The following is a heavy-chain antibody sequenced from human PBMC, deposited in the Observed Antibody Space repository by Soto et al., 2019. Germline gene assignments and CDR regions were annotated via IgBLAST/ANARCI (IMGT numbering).Heavy chain of an antibody. CDR1: GGSGGSFSGYY. Sequence: QVQLQQWGAGLLKPSETLSLTCAVYGGSGGSFSGYYWSWIRQPPGKGLEWIGEINHSGSTNYNPPLTTRVTISVDRTKYPFSLQLSSVTAADTAVYYCARHNYASSGYYHYYYGMDVWGQGTTVTVSS. D-gene: IGHD3-22*01. J-gene: IGHJ6*02. V-gene: IGHV4-34*01. CDR3: ARHNYASSGYYHYYYGMDV. CDR2: INHSGST.